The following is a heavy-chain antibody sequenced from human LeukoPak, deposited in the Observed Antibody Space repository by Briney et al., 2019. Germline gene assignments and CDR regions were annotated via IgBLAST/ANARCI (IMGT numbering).Heavy chain of an antibody. CDR1: GFTFSSYW. J-gene: IGHJ6*03. CDR3: ARDRTVTTYYYYYYMDV. D-gene: IGHD4-11*01. Sequence: GGSLRLSCAASGFTFSSYWMSWVRQAPGKGLEWVANIKQDGSEKYYVDSVKGQFTIPRDNAKNSLYLQMNSLRAEDTAVYYCARDRTVTTYYYYYYMDVWGKGTTVTVSS. V-gene: IGHV3-7*01. CDR2: IKQDGSEK.